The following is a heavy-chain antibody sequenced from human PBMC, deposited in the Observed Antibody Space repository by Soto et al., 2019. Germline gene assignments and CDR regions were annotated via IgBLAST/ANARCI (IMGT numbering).Heavy chain of an antibody. V-gene: IGHV3-21*01. CDR3: AGGGQEYSSSWDSSFS. Sequence: EVQLVESGGGLVKPGGSLRLSCAASGFTFSSYSMNWVRQAPGKGLEWVSSISSSSSYIYYADSVKGRFTISRDNAKNSLYLQMNSRRAEDTAVYYCAGGGQEYSSSWDSSFSWGQGTLVTVSS. J-gene: IGHJ4*02. CDR2: ISSSSSYI. CDR1: GFTFSSYS. D-gene: IGHD6-13*01.